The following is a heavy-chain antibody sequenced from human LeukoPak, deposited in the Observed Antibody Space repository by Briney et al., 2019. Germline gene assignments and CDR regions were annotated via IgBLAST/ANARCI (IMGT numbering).Heavy chain of an antibody. CDR3: ARGAGGPDY. Sequence: PSETLSLTCTVSGASISSSYWSWIRQPPGKGLELIVYTFHNGDTNYDPSLESRVTISVDTSKNDFSLRMTSVTAADTAIYYCARGAGGPDYWGPGTLVTVSS. V-gene: IGHV4-59*01. CDR2: TFHNGDT. CDR1: GASISSSY. D-gene: IGHD3-16*01. J-gene: IGHJ4*02.